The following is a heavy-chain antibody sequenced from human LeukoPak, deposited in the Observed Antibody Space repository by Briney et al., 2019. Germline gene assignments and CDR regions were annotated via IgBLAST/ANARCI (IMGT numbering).Heavy chain of an antibody. CDR1: GFTFSNAW. Sequence: GGSLRLSCAASGFTFSNAWMSWVRQAPGKGLEWVGRIKSKTDGGTTDYAAPVKGRFTISRDDSKNTLYLQMNSLNTEDTAVYYCTTAIRRYCSGGSCYSDWGQGTLVTVSS. CDR3: TTAIRRYCSGGSCYSD. V-gene: IGHV3-15*01. J-gene: IGHJ4*02. D-gene: IGHD2-15*01. CDR2: IKSKTDGGTT.